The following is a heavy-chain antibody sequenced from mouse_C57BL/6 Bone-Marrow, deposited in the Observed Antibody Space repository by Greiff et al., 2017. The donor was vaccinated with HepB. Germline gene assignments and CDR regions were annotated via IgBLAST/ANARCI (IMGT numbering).Heavy chain of an antibody. CDR1: GYTFTDHT. V-gene: IGHV1-78*01. CDR3: ARSSYFDY. CDR2: IYPRDGST. Sequence: QVQLKESDAGLVKPGASVKISCTASGYTFTDHTIHWVKQRPEQGLEWIGSIYPRDGSTKYNEKFKGKATLTAHKSPSTAYMQLNSLTSEDSAVYCCARSSYFDYWGQGTTLTVSS. J-gene: IGHJ2*01.